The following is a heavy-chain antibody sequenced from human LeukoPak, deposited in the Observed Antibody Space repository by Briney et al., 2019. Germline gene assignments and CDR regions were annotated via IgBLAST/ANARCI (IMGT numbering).Heavy chain of an antibody. V-gene: IGHV3-64*04. CDR3: ARDLQATVTTKGWGFDL. CDR1: GFTFSRYA. J-gene: IGHJ2*01. Sequence: PGGSLRLSCLASGFTFSRYAMHWVRQAPGKRPQSVSAISSDGGDTYYADSVKGRFTISRDNAKNTLYLQMNSLRAEDTAVYYCARDLQATVTTKGWGFDLWGRGTLVTASS. CDR2: ISSDGGDT. D-gene: IGHD4-17*01.